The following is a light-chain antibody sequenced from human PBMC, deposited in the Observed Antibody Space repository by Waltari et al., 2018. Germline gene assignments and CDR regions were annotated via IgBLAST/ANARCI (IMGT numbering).Light chain of an antibody. J-gene: IGKJ2*01. CDR3: QQYNNWPPLT. V-gene: IGKV3-15*01. CDR1: QSVSSN. Sequence: EIVMTQSTATLSVSPGERATLSCRASQSVSSNLAWYQQKPGQAPRLPIDGASTRATGIPARFSGSGSGTEFTLTISSLQSEDFAVYYCQQYNNWPPLTFGQGTKLEIK. CDR2: GAS.